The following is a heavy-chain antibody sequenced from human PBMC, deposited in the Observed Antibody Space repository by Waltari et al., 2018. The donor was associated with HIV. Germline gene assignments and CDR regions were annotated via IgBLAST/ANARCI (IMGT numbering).Heavy chain of an antibody. J-gene: IGHJ3*02. V-gene: IGHV4-39*01. CDR1: GGSISSSSYY. Sequence: VKPSETLSLTCTVSGGSISSSSYYWGWIRQPPGKGLEWIGSIYYSGSTYYNPSLKSRVTISVDTSKNQFSLKLSSVTAADMAVYYCARAGRVTMIVVVITTGDAFDIWGQGTMVTVSS. D-gene: IGHD3-22*01. CDR2: IYYSGST. CDR3: ARAGRVTMIVVVITTGDAFDI.